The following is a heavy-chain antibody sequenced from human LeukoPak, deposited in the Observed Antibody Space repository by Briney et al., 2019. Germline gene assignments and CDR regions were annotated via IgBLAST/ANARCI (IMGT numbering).Heavy chain of an antibody. CDR3: ARVGPVAGGYYYYYMDV. Sequence: SETLSLTCTVSGGPISSSSYYWGWIRRPPGKGLEWIGSIYYSGSTYYNPSLKSRVTISVDTSKNQFSLKLSSVTAADTAVYYCARVGPVAGGYYYYYMDVWGKGTTVTVSS. CDR1: GGPISSSSYY. CDR2: IYYSGST. J-gene: IGHJ6*03. V-gene: IGHV4-39*07. D-gene: IGHD6-19*01.